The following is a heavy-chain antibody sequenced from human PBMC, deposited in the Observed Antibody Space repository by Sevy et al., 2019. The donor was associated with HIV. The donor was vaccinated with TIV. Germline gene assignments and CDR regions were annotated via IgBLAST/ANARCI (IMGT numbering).Heavy chain of an antibody. D-gene: IGHD3-3*01. J-gene: IGHJ4*02. CDR1: GFTFSSYW. V-gene: IGHV3-7*01. CDR2: IKQDGSEK. Sequence: GGSLRLSCAASGFTFSSYWMSWVRQAPGKGLEWVANIKQDGSEKYYVDSVKGRFTISRDNAKNSLYVQMNSLRAEDMAVYYCARVTRFMEWSTYYFDHWGQGTLVTVSS. CDR3: ARVTRFMEWSTYYFDH.